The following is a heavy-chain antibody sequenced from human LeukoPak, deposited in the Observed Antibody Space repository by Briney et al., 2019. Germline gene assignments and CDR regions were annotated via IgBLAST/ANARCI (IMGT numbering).Heavy chain of an antibody. CDR2: ISGSGGST. V-gene: IGHV3-23*01. J-gene: IGHJ4*02. CDR1: GFTFSSYA. Sequence: GGSLRLSCAASGFTFSSYAMSWVRQAPGKGLEWVSAISGSGGSTYYADSVKGRFTISRDNSKNTLYLQMNSLRAEDTAVYYCAKDPASNGLSYPDYWGQGTLVTVSS. D-gene: IGHD5-18*01. CDR3: AKDPASNGLSYPDY.